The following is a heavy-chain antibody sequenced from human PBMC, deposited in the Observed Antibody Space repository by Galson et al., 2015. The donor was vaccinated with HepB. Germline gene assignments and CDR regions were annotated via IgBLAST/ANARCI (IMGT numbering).Heavy chain of an antibody. J-gene: IGHJ5*02. V-gene: IGHV1-3*01. Sequence: SVKVSCKASGYTFTSYAMHWVRQAPGQRLEWMGWINAGNGNTKYSQKFQGRVTITRDTSASTAYMELSSLRSEDTAVYYCARGLGIGSGSYSGWFDPWGQGTLVTVSS. CDR1: GYTFTSYA. CDR3: ARGLGIGSGSYSGWFDP. D-gene: IGHD3-10*01. CDR2: INAGNGNT.